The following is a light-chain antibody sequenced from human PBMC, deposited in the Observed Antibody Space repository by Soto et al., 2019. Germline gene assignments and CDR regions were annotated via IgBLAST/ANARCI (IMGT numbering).Light chain of an antibody. Sequence: EIVLTQSPGALSLSPGEIATLSCRASQSVSSTYLAWYQQNPGQAPRLLIYGASSRATGIPDRFSGSGSGTDFTLPINRLEPEDFAVYYCQQYGTSPRTFGQGTKVEIK. CDR2: GAS. CDR1: QSVSSTY. J-gene: IGKJ1*01. V-gene: IGKV3-20*01. CDR3: QQYGTSPRT.